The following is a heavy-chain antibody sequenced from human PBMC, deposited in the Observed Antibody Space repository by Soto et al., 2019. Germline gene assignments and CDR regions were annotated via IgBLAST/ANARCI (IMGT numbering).Heavy chain of an antibody. V-gene: IGHV3-23*01. CDR3: ASRSATVLSLTY. J-gene: IGHJ4*02. Sequence: LRLSCVASGFSFSSYAMNWVRQAPGKGLEWVSTISGSFGSTYYAASVQGRFTVSRDNSKNTLYLQMNSLRAEDTAVYYCASRSATVLSLTYWGPGTQVTVSS. CDR2: ISGSFGST. CDR1: GFSFSSYA. D-gene: IGHD2-8*01.